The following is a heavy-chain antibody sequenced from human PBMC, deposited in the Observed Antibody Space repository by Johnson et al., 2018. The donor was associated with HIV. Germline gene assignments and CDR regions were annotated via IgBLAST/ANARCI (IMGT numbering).Heavy chain of an antibody. J-gene: IGHJ3*02. D-gene: IGHD1-26*01. V-gene: IGHV3-15*01. CDR1: GFTVSSNY. Sequence: VQLVESGGGLVQPGGSLRLSCAASGFTVSSNYMSWVRQAPGKGLEWVGRIKSKTDGGTTDYAAPVKGRFTISRDDSKNTLYLQMNSLKTEDTAVYYCTTESASVGANYAFDIWGQGTMVTVSS. CDR2: IKSKTDGGTT. CDR3: TTESASVGANYAFDI.